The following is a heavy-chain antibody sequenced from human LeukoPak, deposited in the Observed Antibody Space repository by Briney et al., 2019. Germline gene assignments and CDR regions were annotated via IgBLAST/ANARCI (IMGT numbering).Heavy chain of an antibody. CDR1: GGTFSSNY. V-gene: IGHV1-46*01. Sequence: ASVKVSCKASGGTFSSNYIHWVRQAPGQGLEWMGMIYPRDGSTSYAQKFQGRVTVTRDTSTSTVHMELSGLRSEDTAVYYCARDQEGFDYWGQGTLVTVSS. J-gene: IGHJ4*02. CDR3: ARDQEGFDY. CDR2: IYPRDGST.